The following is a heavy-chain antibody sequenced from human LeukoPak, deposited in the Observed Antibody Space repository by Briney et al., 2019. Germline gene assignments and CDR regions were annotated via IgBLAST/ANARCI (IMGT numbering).Heavy chain of an antibody. J-gene: IGHJ5*02. Sequence: GGSLRLSCAATGFTFSNHWMTWVRQAPGKGLEWVANIKQDGSDKNHVDSVKGRFTISRDNAKNSLYLQMNSLRAEDTAVYYCAKSALLWFGELLSWGQGTLVTVSS. CDR2: IKQDGSDK. V-gene: IGHV3-7*03. D-gene: IGHD3-10*01. CDR3: AKSALLWFGELLS. CDR1: GFTFSNHW.